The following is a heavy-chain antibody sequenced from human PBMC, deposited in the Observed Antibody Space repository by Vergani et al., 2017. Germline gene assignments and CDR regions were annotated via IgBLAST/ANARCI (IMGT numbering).Heavy chain of an antibody. Sequence: EVQLLESGGGLVQPGGSLRLSCAASGFTFSSYAMSWVRQAPGKGLEWVSAISGSGGSTYYADSGKGRFTISRDNSKNTLYLQMNSLRAEDTAVYYCAKGRYGGFGADLDYWGQGTLVTVSS. V-gene: IGHV3-23*01. CDR2: ISGSGGST. J-gene: IGHJ4*02. D-gene: IGHD5-18*01. CDR1: GFTFSSYA. CDR3: AKGRYGGFGADLDY.